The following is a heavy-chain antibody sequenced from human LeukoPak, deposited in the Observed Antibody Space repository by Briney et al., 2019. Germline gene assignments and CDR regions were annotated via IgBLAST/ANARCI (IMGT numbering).Heavy chain of an antibody. V-gene: IGHV1-18*01. CDR3: ARAEQAYYDFWSGYFIGNREDY. CDR1: GGTFSSYA. D-gene: IGHD3-3*01. J-gene: IGHJ4*02. Sequence: AASVKVSCKASGGTFSSYAISWVRQAPGQGLEWMGWISAYNGNTNYAQKLQGRVTMTTDTSTSTAYMELRSLRSDDTAVYYCARAEQAYYDFWSGYFIGNREDYWGQGTLVTVSS. CDR2: ISAYNGNT.